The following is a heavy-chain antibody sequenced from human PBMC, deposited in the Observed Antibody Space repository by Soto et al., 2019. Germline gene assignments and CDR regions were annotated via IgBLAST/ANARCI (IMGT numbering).Heavy chain of an antibody. D-gene: IGHD1-26*01. CDR3: ARDSGSYSDRVDAFDI. J-gene: IGHJ3*02. V-gene: IGHV4-59*01. CDR1: GGSISSYY. CDR2: IYYSGST. Sequence: SETLSLTCTVSGGSISSYYWSWIRQPPGKGLEWIGYIYYSGSTNYNPSLKSRVTISVDTSKNQFSLKLSSVTAADTAVYYCARDSGSYSDRVDAFDIWGQGTMVTVSS.